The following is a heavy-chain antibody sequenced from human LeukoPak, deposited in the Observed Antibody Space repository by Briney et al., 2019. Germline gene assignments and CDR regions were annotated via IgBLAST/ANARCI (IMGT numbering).Heavy chain of an antibody. V-gene: IGHV4-61*05. CDR3: ARGGKATVVTM. D-gene: IGHD4-23*01. CDR1: GGSISSSSYY. J-gene: IGHJ4*02. CDR2: IYSSGST. Sequence: SETLSLTCTVSGGSISSSSYYWGWIRQPPGKGLEWIGRIYSSGSTNYNPSLKSRVSMSVDTSKNQFSLKLTSVTAADTAVYYCARGGKATVVTMWGQGILVTVSS.